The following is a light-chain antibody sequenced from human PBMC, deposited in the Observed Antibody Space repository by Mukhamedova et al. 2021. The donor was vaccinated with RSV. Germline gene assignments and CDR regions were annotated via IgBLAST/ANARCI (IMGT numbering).Light chain of an antibody. CDR3: QEYHSEA. CDR2: GAS. J-gene: IGKJ3*01. V-gene: IGKV3-20*01. Sequence: GQAPRLLIYGASSRATGIPDRFSGSGSGTDFTLTISRLEPEAFAVYYCQEYHSEAFGPGTKVDIK.